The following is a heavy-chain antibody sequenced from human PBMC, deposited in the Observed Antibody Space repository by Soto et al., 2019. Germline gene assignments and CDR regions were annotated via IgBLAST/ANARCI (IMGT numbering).Heavy chain of an antibody. J-gene: IGHJ6*02. CDR3: ARHDYYGSGRSGMDV. D-gene: IGHD3-10*01. CDR2: IYYSGST. CDR1: GGSISSYY. V-gene: IGHV4-59*08. Sequence: SETLSLTCTVSGGSISSYYWSWIRQPPGKGLEWIGYIYYSGSTNYNPSLKSRVTISVDTSKNQFSLKLSSVTAADTAVYYCARHDYYGSGRSGMDVWGQGTTVTVSS.